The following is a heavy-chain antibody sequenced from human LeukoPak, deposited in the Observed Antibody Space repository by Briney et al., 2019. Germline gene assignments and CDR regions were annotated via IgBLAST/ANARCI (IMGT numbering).Heavy chain of an antibody. CDR1: GFTFSSYG. Sequence: PGGSLRLSCAASGFTFSSYGMHWVRQAPGKGLERVAVIWYDGSNKYYADSVKGRFTISRDNSKNTLYLQMNSLRAEDTAVYYCARATKDSSSWYPYYYYYYGMDVWGQGTTVTVSS. CDR3: ARATKDSSSWYPYYYYYYGMDV. CDR2: IWYDGSNK. J-gene: IGHJ6*02. D-gene: IGHD6-13*01. V-gene: IGHV3-33*01.